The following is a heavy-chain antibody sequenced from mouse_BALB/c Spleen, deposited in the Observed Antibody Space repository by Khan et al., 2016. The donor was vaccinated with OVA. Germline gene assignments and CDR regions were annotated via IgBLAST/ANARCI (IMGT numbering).Heavy chain of an antibody. Sequence: EVQLQESGPSLVQPSQTLSLTCSVTGDSITSGFLSWIRKFPGNKLEYMGYMIYSGYTYYNPSLKGRFSITRHTSKNQYYLQLTSVTTEDTATYYFARSTYRYAFAYWGQGTLVTVSA. D-gene: IGHD2-14*01. CDR3: ARSTYRYAFAY. V-gene: IGHV3-8*02. CDR1: GDSITSGF. CDR2: MIYSGYT. J-gene: IGHJ3*01.